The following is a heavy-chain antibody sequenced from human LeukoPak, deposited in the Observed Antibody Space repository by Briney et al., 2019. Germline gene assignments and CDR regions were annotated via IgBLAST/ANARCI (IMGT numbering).Heavy chain of an antibody. Sequence: ESLKIVCKGSGYSFTSYWISWVRPMSGKGLEWMWRIDPSDSYTNYSPSFQGHVTISADKSFSSAYLQWSSLKASDSAMYYCARHRRRVTMVRGSTPGEYWGQGTLVTVSS. CDR2: IDPSDSYT. D-gene: IGHD3-10*01. CDR1: GYSFTSYW. V-gene: IGHV5-10-1*01. CDR3: ARHRRRVTMVRGSTPGEY. J-gene: IGHJ4*02.